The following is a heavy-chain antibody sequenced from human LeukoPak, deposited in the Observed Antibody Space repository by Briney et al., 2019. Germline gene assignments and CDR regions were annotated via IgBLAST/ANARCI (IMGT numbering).Heavy chain of an antibody. CDR1: GFTFTKYA. D-gene: IGHD2-2*02. CDR3: ARAWSALLGNAFDI. Sequence: GGSLRLSCAASGFTFTKYAIKWVRQAPGKGLEYVSSISTNGGSTYYANSVKGRFTISRDNSKNMVYLQMGSLRAEDMALYYCARAWSALLGNAFDIWGQGTMVTVSS. V-gene: IGHV3-64*01. CDR2: ISTNGGST. J-gene: IGHJ3*02.